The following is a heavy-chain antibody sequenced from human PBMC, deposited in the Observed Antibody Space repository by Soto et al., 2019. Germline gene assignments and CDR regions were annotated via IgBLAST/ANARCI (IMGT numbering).Heavy chain of an antibody. CDR2: INPNGGST. CDR1: GYTFIHYY. Sequence: QVQLVQSGAEVKKPGASVKVSCKASGYTFIHYYIHWVRQAPGQGLEWMAIINPNGGSTNYAQKFAGRVTVTSDPSTSTVSMELNSLGSDDTAVYFCARSLLQGDFWGQGTLVSVSS. V-gene: IGHV1-46*01. J-gene: IGHJ4*02. D-gene: IGHD2-21*01. CDR3: ARSLLQGDF.